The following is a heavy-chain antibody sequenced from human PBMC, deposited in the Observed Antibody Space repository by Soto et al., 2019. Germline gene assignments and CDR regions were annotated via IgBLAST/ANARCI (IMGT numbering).Heavy chain of an antibody. CDR2: ISRSCGST. CDR3: ANGDAFDI. V-gene: IGHV3-23*01. J-gene: IGHJ3*02. CDR1: GFTFSSYA. Sequence: GGSLRLSCAASGFTFSSYAMSWVRQAPGKGLEWVSAISRSCGSTYYADSVKGRFTISRDNCKNTLYLQMNSLRAEDTAVYYCANGDAFDIWGQGTMVTVSS.